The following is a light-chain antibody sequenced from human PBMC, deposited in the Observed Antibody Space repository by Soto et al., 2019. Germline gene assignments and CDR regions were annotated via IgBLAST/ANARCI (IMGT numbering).Light chain of an antibody. V-gene: IGLV1-40*01. CDR3: RSYEPRLSGYV. J-gene: IGLJ1*01. CDR1: SSNIGAGYD. Sequence: QSVLTQSPSVSGAPGQRVTLSCTGSSSNIGAGYDVHWYQQPPGAAPKLLIYDNNNRPSGVPDRFSGSKSGASASLAITGLQAEDEADYYCRSYEPRLSGYVFGTATKVTVL. CDR2: DNN.